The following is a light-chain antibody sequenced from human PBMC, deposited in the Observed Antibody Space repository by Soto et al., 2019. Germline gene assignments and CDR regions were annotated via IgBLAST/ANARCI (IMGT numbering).Light chain of an antibody. CDR3: SSYAGSNTFV. CDR1: SSDIGAYNF. J-gene: IGLJ1*01. CDR2: NVN. Sequence: QSVLTQPASVSGSPGQSITISCAGTSSDIGAYNFVSWYQQHPGKATKLMIYNVNNRPSGFSSRFAGSKSGNTASLTISGLRAEDEADYYCSSYAGSNTFVFGTGTKVTVL. V-gene: IGLV2-14*03.